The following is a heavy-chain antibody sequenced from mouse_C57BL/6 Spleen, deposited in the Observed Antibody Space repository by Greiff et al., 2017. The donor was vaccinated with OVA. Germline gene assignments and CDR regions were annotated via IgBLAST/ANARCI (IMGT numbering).Heavy chain of an antibody. J-gene: IGHJ4*01. CDR2: ISYSGST. Sequence: EVKLVESGPGMVKPSQSLSLTCTVTGYSITSGYDWHWIRHFPGNKLEWMGYISYSGSTNYNPSLKSRISITHDTSKNHFFLKLNSVTTEDTATYYCARGNDYDDAMDYWGQGTSVTVSS. CDR3: ARGNDYDDAMDY. CDR1: GYSITSGYD. V-gene: IGHV3-1*01. D-gene: IGHD2-4*01.